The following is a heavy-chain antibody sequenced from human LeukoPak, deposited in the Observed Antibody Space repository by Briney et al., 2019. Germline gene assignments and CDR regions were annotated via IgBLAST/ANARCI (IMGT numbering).Heavy chain of an antibody. CDR3: AAGTAADF. D-gene: IGHD6-13*01. J-gene: IGHJ4*02. Sequence: GGSLRLSCVVSGIPFSDYYMNWSRQAPGKGLEWISYISSSSSYTDYADSVKGRFTISRDNAKSALYLQMNSLRLEDTAVYYCAAGTAADFWGQGTLVTVSS. V-gene: IGHV3-11*03. CDR1: GIPFSDYY. CDR2: ISSSSSYT.